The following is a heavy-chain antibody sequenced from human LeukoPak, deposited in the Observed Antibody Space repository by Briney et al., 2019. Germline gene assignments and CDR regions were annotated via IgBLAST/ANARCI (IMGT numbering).Heavy chain of an antibody. CDR3: ARGIPDTKPSSSSGLYYFDY. Sequence: PSETLSHTCAVYGGSFSGYYWSWIRQPPGKGLEWIGEINHSGSTNYNPSLKSRVTISVGTSKNQFSLKLSSVTAADTAVYYCARGIPDTKPSSSSGLYYFDYWGQGTLVTVSS. CDR1: GGSFSGYY. V-gene: IGHV4-34*01. CDR2: INHSGST. D-gene: IGHD6-6*01. J-gene: IGHJ4*02.